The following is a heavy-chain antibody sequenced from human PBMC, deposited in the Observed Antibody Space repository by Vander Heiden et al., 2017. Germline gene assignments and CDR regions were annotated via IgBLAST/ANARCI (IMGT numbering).Heavy chain of an antibody. Sequence: QVQLVQSGAEVQKPGASVKVSSQASGYTFTSYYMQWVRQAPGQGLEWMGTINPSGGTTRYAQKFQGRVTMTSDTSTSTVYMDLSSLRSDDTAVYYCARDTVLSGHLTFDFWGQGTLVTVSS. CDR1: GYTFTSYY. V-gene: IGHV1-46*01. D-gene: IGHD4-4*01. CDR2: INPSGGTT. CDR3: ARDTVLSGHLTFDF. J-gene: IGHJ4*02.